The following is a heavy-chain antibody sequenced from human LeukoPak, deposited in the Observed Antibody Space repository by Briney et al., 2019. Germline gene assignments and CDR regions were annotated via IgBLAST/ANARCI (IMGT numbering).Heavy chain of an antibody. CDR2: ISYGGSNK. CDR3: AKERATETRRLDY. J-gene: IGHJ4*02. V-gene: IGHV3-30*18. CDR1: GFTFSRYG. Sequence: PGGSLRLSCAASGFTFSRYGMHRVRQAPGKGLEWVAVISYGGSNKNYADSVKGRFTISRDNSKNTLYLQMNSLRPEDAAVYYCAKERATETRRLDYWGQGTLVTVSS.